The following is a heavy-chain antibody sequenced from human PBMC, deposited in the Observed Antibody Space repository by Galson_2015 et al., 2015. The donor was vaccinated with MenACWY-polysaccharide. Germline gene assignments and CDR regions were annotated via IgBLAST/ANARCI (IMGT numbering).Heavy chain of an antibody. CDR2: IKQDGSVT. J-gene: IGHJ4*02. Sequence: SLRLSCAASGFIFSNYWMNWVRQAPGKGLEWVADIKQDGSVTHYVDSVKGRFTISRDNAKNILCLQMISLRADDTAVYYCARGYCGGGRCSRNYWGQGTLVTVSS. D-gene: IGHD2-15*01. CDR1: GFIFSNYW. V-gene: IGHV3-7*01. CDR3: ARGYCGGGRCSRNY.